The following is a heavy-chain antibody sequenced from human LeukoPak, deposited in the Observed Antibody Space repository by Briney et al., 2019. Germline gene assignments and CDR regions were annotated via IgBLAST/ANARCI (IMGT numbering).Heavy chain of an antibody. D-gene: IGHD1-1*01. Sequence: PGGSLRLSCAASGFTFTSYAMDWVRQAPGKGLEWVSGLSGGGGTTYYADSVKGRFTISRDNSKNTLYLQMNSLRAEDTAVYYCARDEGLYNWNDEGLDYWGQGTLVTVSS. CDR1: GFTFTSYA. CDR2: LSGGGGTT. CDR3: ARDEGLYNWNDEGLDY. J-gene: IGHJ4*02. V-gene: IGHV3-23*01.